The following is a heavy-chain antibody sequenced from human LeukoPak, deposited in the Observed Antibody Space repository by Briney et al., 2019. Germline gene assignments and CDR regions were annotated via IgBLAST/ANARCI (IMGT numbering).Heavy chain of an antibody. D-gene: IGHD1-26*01. V-gene: IGHV3-21*06. CDR2: ISGSRDFI. CDR3: VRALVGAAFDT. Sequence: PGGSLILSCAGSGFTFNVYAMHWVRQVPGKGPEWISSISGSRDFIYYADSVKGRFTISRDNAKNSLYLDMNSLRVEDTAVYFCVRALVGAAFDTWGQGVLVTVSS. J-gene: IGHJ4*02. CDR1: GFTFNVYA.